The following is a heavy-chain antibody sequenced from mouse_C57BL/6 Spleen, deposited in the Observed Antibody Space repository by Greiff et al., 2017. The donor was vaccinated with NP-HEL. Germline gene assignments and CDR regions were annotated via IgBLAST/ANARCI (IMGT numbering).Heavy chain of an antibody. J-gene: IGHJ2*01. D-gene: IGHD4-1*01. CDR1: GYTFTSYW. V-gene: IGHV1-64*01. Sequence: QVQLQQPGAELVKPGASVKLSCKASGYTFTSYWMHWVKQRPGQGLEWIGRIYPGDGDTNYNGKFKGKATLTADKSSSTAYMQLSSLTSEDSAVYFCARSDWDVDYWGQGTTLTVSS. CDR3: ARSDWDVDY. CDR2: IYPGDGDT.